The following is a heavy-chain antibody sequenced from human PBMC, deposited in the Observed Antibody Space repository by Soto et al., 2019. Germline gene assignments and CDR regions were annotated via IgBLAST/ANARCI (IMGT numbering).Heavy chain of an antibody. Sequence: PGGSLSLSCAASGFTFTSHAMRWVRQAPGKGLEWVSAVSGDLSTTYYADSVKGRFSISRDNSKNTVYLQMNSLRVEDTAVYYCAKHKFYGDPYFDYRGQGARVTLSS. CDR1: GFTFTSHA. CDR3: AKHKFYGDPYFDY. V-gene: IGHV3-23*01. CDR2: VSGDLSTT. J-gene: IGHJ4*02. D-gene: IGHD4-17*01.